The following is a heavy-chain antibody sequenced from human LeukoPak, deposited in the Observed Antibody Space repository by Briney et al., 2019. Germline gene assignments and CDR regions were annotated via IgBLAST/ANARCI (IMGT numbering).Heavy chain of an antibody. D-gene: IGHD3-10*01. Sequence: ASVKVSCKASGYTFTGYYMHWVRQAPGQGLERMGWINPNSGGTNYAQKFQGRVTMTRDTSISTAYMELSRLRSDDTAVYYCAVNYYGSGSSTPDAFDIWGQGTMVTVSS. CDR3: AVNYYGSGSSTPDAFDI. CDR1: GYTFTGYY. V-gene: IGHV1-2*02. J-gene: IGHJ3*02. CDR2: INPNSGGT.